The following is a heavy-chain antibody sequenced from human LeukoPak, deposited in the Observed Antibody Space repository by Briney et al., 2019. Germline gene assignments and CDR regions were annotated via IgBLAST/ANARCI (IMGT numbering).Heavy chain of an antibody. CDR1: GFTFSRYW. CDR3: AKDSSGYYDGAFDI. D-gene: IGHD3-22*01. CDR2: ISPDGSTT. Sequence: GGSLRLSCAASGFTFSRYWMHWVRQAPGKGLMWVSRISPDGSTTLYADSVKGRFTISRGNAKNSLFLQMNSLRAEDTALYYCAKDSSGYYDGAFDIWGQGTMVTVSS. V-gene: IGHV3-74*03. J-gene: IGHJ3*02.